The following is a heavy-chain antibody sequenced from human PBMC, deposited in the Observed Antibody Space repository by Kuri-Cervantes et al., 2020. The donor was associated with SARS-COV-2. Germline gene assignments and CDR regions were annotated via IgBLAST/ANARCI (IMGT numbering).Heavy chain of an antibody. CDR2: VYYTGVA. CDR1: SGSISTFY. Sequence: GSLRLSCSVSSGSISTFYWSWIRQFPGKRLEWTGYVYYTGVAKYNPSLKSRVTMSVDTSKNQFSLRLSSVTPADTAIYSCARGRPLVDYWGQGTLVTVSS. J-gene: IGHJ4*02. CDR3: ARGRPLVDY. V-gene: IGHV4-59*01.